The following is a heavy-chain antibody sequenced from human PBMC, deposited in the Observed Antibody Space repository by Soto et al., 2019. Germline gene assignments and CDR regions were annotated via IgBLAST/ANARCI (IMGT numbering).Heavy chain of an antibody. D-gene: IGHD3-10*01. CDR1: GGSISSSSYY. CDR3: ARLRTYGSGSYLH. J-gene: IGHJ4*02. Sequence: QLQLQESGPGLVKPSETLSLTCTVSGGSISSSSYYWGWIRQPPGKGLEWIGSIYYSGSTYYNPSRKSRVTISVDTSKNQFSLKLSSVTAADTAVYYCARLRTYGSGSYLHWGQGTLVTVSS. CDR2: IYYSGST. V-gene: IGHV4-39*01.